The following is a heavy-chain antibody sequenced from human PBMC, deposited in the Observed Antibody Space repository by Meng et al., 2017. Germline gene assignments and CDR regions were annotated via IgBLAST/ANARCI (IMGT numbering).Heavy chain of an antibody. CDR2: ISAYNGNT. J-gene: IGHJ5*02. Sequence: QVHVCPSGAEVNKSGASVQVPCKASGYTLTSYGISWVRQAPGQGLEWMGWISAYNGNTNYAQKLQGRVTMTTDTSTSTAYMELRSLRSDDTAVYYCATDRLRVEFDPWGQGTLVTASS. D-gene: IGHD5-12*01. CDR1: GYTLTSYG. V-gene: IGHV1-18*01. CDR3: ATDRLRVEFDP.